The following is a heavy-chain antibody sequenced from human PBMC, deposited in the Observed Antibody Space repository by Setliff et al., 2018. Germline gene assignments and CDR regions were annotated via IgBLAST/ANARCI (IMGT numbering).Heavy chain of an antibody. J-gene: IGHJ4*02. Sequence: KPSETLSLTCTVSGGSISSDSDYWSWIRQSAGKGLAWIGRIYASGSTEYNPSLGSRVTISVDTSRNQFSLQLSSVTSADTAIYYCTKGRVGLAARAGYWCPGTLVTVSS. CDR2: IYASGST. D-gene: IGHD1-26*01. V-gene: IGHV4-61*02. CDR3: TKGRVGLAARAGY. CDR1: GGSISSDSDY.